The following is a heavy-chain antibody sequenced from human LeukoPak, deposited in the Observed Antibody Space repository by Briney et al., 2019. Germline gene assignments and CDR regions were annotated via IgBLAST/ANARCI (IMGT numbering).Heavy chain of an antibody. CDR1: GFTFSIYW. V-gene: IGHV3-7*03. J-gene: IGHJ4*02. Sequence: GGSLRLSCAASGFTFSIYWMTWVRQAPGKGLEWVANIKQDGSEKYYVDSVKGRFTISRDNAKNSLYLQMNSLRADDTAVYYCARENDCGWSGLLDFWPQGALVTVSS. D-gene: IGHD6-19*01. CDR2: IKQDGSEK. CDR3: ARENDCGWSGLLDF.